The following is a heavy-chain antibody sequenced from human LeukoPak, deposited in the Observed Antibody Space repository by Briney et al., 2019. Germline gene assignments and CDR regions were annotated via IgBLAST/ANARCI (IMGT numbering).Heavy chain of an antibody. CDR2: ISDIGSI. J-gene: IGHJ4*02. D-gene: IGHD2/OR15-2a*01. V-gene: IGHV4-59*08. CDR3: AGHHPRNTVDF. CDR1: GGSISRYY. Sequence: SETLSLTCTVSGGSISRYYWSWIRQPPGKGLEWIAYISDIGSINYNPSLKSRVTISLDTSKNQFSLKQSPVTAADTAVYYCAGHHPRNTVDFWGQGTLVTVSS.